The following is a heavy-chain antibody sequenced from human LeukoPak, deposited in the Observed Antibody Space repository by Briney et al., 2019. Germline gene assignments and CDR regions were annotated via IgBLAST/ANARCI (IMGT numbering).Heavy chain of an antibody. V-gene: IGHV1-69*04. Sequence: ASVTVSCTASGGTFSSYAISWVRQAPGQGLEWMGRIIPILGIANYAQKFQGRVTITADKSTSTAYMELSSLRSEDTAVYYCARVAVAAPSAPDYWGQGTLVTVSS. CDR2: IIPILGIA. CDR1: GGTFSSYA. J-gene: IGHJ4*02. D-gene: IGHD6-19*01. CDR3: ARVAVAAPSAPDY.